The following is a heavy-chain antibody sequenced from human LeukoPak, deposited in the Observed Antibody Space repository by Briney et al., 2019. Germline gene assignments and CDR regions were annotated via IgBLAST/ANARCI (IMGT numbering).Heavy chain of an antibody. V-gene: IGHV3-30-3*01. D-gene: IGHD3-10*01. Sequence: GGSLRLSCAASGFTFSSYWMNWVRQAPGKGLEWVAVISYDGSNKYYADSVKGRFTISRDNSKNTLYLQMNSLRAEDTAVYYCARGDRGLGYWGQGTLVTVSS. CDR3: ARGDRGLGY. CDR1: GFTFSSYW. J-gene: IGHJ4*02. CDR2: ISYDGSNK.